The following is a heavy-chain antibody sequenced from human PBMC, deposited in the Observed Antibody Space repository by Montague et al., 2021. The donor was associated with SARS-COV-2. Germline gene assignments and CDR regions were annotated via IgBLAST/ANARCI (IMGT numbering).Heavy chain of an antibody. D-gene: IGHD5/OR15-5a*01. Sequence: SLRLSCAASGFTFNKYSMNWVRQAPGKVLEWVSSISTSSLYIYXXXSXXXRFXVARANAKNSLFLEMNSLRVEDTAVSYCARAHSGSYSVGGDAFDIWGQGTLGTVSS. CDR3: ARAHSGSYSVGGDAFDI. J-gene: IGHJ3*02. CDR1: GFTFNKYS. CDR2: ISTSSLYI. V-gene: IGHV3-21*01.